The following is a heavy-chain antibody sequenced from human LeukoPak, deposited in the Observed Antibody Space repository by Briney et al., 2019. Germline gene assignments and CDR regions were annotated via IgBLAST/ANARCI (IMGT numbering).Heavy chain of an antibody. CDR1: GGSISSHY. CDR2: IYYSGST. V-gene: IGHV4-59*11. Sequence: SETLSLTCTVSGGSISSHYWSWIRQPPGKGLEWIGYIYYSGSTNYNPSLKSRVTISVDTSKNQFSLKLSSVTAADTAVYYCASTGYPYYYYYMDVWGKGTTVTVSS. CDR3: ASTGYPYYYYYMDV. J-gene: IGHJ6*03. D-gene: IGHD3-9*01.